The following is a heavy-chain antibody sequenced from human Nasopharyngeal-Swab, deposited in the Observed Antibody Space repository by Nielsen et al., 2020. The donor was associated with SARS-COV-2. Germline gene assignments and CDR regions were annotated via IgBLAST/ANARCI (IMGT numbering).Heavy chain of an antibody. V-gene: IGHV1-2*04. CDR3: ARDFWSGYGRYFYYGMDV. D-gene: IGHD3-3*01. Sequence: ASVKVSCKASGYTFTGNYMHWVRQAPGQGLEWMGWINPNSGGTNYAQKFQGWVTMTRDTSISTAYMELSRLRSDDTAVYYCARDFWSGYGRYFYYGMDVWGQGTTVTVSS. CDR2: INPNSGGT. CDR1: GYTFTGNY. J-gene: IGHJ6*02.